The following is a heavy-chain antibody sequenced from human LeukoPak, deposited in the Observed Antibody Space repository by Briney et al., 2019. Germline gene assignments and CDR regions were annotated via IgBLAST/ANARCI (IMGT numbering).Heavy chain of an antibody. V-gene: IGHV5-51*01. D-gene: IGHD5-18*01. J-gene: IGHJ4*02. CDR3: ARSWAMAQNLDS. CDR2: IYPGDSDS. Sequence: GESLKISCKASGYRFTSDWIGWVRQMPGKGLEWMGIIYPGDSDSRYSPSFQGHVTMSADKSMNTAYLQWSSLKASDTAMYYCARSWAMAQNLDSWGQGSLVTVSS. CDR1: GYRFTSDW.